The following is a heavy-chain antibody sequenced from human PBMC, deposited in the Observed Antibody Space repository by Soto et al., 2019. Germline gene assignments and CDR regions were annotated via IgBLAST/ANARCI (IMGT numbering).Heavy chain of an antibody. CDR2: LNGRATEK. V-gene: IGHV3-23*01. Sequence: GGSLRLSCVISGFTFSSYAMTWVRQAPGKGLEWVSTLNGRATEKFHTDSVRGRFTISRDNSKSTLYLQMNSLRAEDSAIYYCAKGYSDSSWSHLDFWGQGTLVTVSS. J-gene: IGHJ4*02. CDR1: GFTFSSYA. D-gene: IGHD6-13*01. CDR3: AKGYSDSSWSHLDF.